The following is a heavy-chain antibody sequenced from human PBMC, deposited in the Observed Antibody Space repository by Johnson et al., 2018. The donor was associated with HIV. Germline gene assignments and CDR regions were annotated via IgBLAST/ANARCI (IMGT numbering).Heavy chain of an antibody. Sequence: QVQLVESGGGVVQPGGSLRLSCAASGFIFSNCGMHWVRQAPGKGLEWVAFIRYDGSSKYYADSVKGRFTIPRDNSKNTLHLQMHSLRAEDTAVYYCANDFGYFWSGLGAEDAVDIWGQGAMVTVSS. CDR3: ANDFGYFWSGLGAEDAVDI. J-gene: IGHJ3*02. CDR2: IRYDGSSK. D-gene: IGHD3-3*01. V-gene: IGHV3-30*02. CDR1: GFIFSNCG.